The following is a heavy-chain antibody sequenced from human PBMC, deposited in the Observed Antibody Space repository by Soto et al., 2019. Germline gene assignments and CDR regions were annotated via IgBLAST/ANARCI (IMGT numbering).Heavy chain of an antibody. D-gene: IGHD2-15*01. V-gene: IGHV1-69*12. CDR2: IIPIFGTA. J-gene: IGHJ4*02. Sequence: QVQLVQSGAEVKKPGSSVKVSCKASVGTFSSYAISWVRQAPGQGLEWMGGIIPIFGTANYAQKFQGRVTITADESTSTAYMELSSLRSEDTAVYYCARSAWWSALNAFDYWGQGTLVTVSS. CDR1: VGTFSSYA. CDR3: ARSAWWSALNAFDY.